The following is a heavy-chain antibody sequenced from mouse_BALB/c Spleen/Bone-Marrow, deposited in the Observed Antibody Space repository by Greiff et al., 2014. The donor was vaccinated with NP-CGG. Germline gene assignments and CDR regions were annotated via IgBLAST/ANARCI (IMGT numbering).Heavy chain of an antibody. V-gene: IGHV5-6-3*01. CDR3: SRGVDYSSWFAY. Sequence: EVHLVESGGGLVQPGGSLKLSCAASGFTSSSFGMSWVRQTPDKRLELVANINSNGGFTYYADSVKGRFTISRDNAMNTLYLQMRSQKSEDTAIYYCSRGVDYSSWFAYWGQGTLVTVSA. CDR1: GFTSSSFG. J-gene: IGHJ3*01. D-gene: IGHD2-4*01. CDR2: INSNGGFT.